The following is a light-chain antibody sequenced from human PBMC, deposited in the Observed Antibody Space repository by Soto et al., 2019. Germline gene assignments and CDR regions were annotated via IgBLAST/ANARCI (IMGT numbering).Light chain of an antibody. J-gene: IGKJ2*01. V-gene: IGKV3-15*01. CDR2: GVS. CDR3: QQYNNWPPYT. Sequence: GMTQSPGTLSVSPRERATLSCRASQQIRRNLAWYQERPGRAPRPLIYGVSTRASGIPARFSGSGSGTEFTLSISSLQSEDFAVYYCQQYNNWPPYTFGRGTKLQI. CDR1: QQIRRN.